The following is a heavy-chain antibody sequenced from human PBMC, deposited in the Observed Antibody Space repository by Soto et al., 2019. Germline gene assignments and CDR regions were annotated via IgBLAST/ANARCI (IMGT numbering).Heavy chain of an antibody. CDR2: ISYDGSNK. J-gene: IGHJ6*02. CDR1: GFTFSSYA. D-gene: IGHD6-19*01. V-gene: IGHV3-30-3*01. Sequence: GGSLRLSCAASGFTFSSYAMHWVRQAPGKGLEWVAVISYDGSNKYYADSVKGRFTISRDNSKNTLYLQMNSLRAEDTAVYYCARDWQWLGYYYYYYGMDVWGQGTTVTVSS. CDR3: ARDWQWLGYYYYYYGMDV.